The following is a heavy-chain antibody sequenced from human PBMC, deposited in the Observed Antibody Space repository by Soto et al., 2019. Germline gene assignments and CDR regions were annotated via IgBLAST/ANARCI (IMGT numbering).Heavy chain of an antibody. Sequence: GSLRLSCAASGFTFSSYSMNWVRQAPGKGLEWVSSISSSSSYIYYADSVKGRFTISRDNAKNSLYLQMNSLRAEDTAVYYCASWELLPPPPYWGQGTLVTVSS. CDR1: GFTFSSYS. V-gene: IGHV3-21*01. CDR2: ISSSSSYI. CDR3: ASWELLPPPPY. D-gene: IGHD1-26*01. J-gene: IGHJ4*02.